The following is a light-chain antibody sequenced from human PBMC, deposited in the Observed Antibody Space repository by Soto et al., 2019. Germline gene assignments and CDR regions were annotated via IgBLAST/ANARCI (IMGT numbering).Light chain of an antibody. J-gene: IGLJ1*01. CDR1: SSNIGAGYD. CDR3: QSYDSSLSVSYV. Sequence: QPVLTQPPSVSGAPGQRVTISCTGSSSNIGAGYDVHWYQQLPGTAPKLLIYGNSNRPSGVPDRFSGSKSGTSASLAITGLRAEDEADYYCQSYDSSLSVSYVFGTGTKLTVL. CDR2: GNS. V-gene: IGLV1-40*01.